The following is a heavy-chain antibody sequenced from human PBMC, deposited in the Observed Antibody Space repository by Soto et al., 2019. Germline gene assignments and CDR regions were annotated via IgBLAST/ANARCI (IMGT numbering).Heavy chain of an antibody. D-gene: IGHD2-21*01. V-gene: IGHV3-33*01. J-gene: IGHJ4*02. CDR3: ARDRMALFGPRGVPEDY. CDR1: GFTFSSYG. CDR2: IWYDGSNK. Sequence: QVQLVESGGGVVQPGRSLRLSCAASGFTFSSYGMHWVHQAPGKGLEWVAVIWYDGSNKYYADSVKGRFTISRDNSKNTLYLQMNSLRAEDTAVYYCARDRMALFGPRGVPEDYWGQGTLVTVSS.